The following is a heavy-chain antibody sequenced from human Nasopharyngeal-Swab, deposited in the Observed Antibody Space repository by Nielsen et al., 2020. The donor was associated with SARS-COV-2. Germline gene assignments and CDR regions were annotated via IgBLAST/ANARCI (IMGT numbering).Heavy chain of an antibody. CDR3: AKGYNWNDVPDAFDI. Sequence: SLKISCAASGFSFDDYAMDWVRQAPGKGLEWVSGISWNSGSIGYADSVKGRFTISRDNAKNSLYLQMNSLRAEDTDLYYCAKGYNWNDVPDAFDIWGQGTMVTVSS. CDR1: GFSFDDYA. V-gene: IGHV3-9*01. CDR2: ISWNSGSI. D-gene: IGHD1-20*01. J-gene: IGHJ3*02.